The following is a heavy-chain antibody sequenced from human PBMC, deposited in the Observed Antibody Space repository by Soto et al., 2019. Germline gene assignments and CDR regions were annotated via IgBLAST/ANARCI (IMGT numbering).Heavy chain of an antibody. J-gene: IGHJ4*02. CDR2: IYYSGST. D-gene: IGHD3-10*01. CDR1: GGSISSGDYY. V-gene: IGHV4-61*08. Sequence: PSETLSLTCTVSGGSISSGDYYWSWIRQPPGKGLEWIGYIYYSGSTNYNPSLKSRVTISVDTSKNQFSLKLSSVTAADTAVYYCARDYYGSGSPPLGYWGQGTLVTVSS. CDR3: ARDYYGSGSPPLGY.